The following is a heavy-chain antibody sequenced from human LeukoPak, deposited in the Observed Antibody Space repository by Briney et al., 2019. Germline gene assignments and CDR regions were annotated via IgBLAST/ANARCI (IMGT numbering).Heavy chain of an antibody. Sequence: PGGSLRLSCAASGFTFSSYGMHWVRQAPGKGLEWVAVISYDGSNKYYADSVKGRFTISRDNSKNTLYLQMNSLRAEDTAVYYCANSLGYCSGGSCYDDDYWGQGTLVTVSS. CDR1: GFTFSSYG. J-gene: IGHJ4*02. V-gene: IGHV3-30*18. D-gene: IGHD2-15*01. CDR2: ISYDGSNK. CDR3: ANSLGYCSGGSCYDDDY.